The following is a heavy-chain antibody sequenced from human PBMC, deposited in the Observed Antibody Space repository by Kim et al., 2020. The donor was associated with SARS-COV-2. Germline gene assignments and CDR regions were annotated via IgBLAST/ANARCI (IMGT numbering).Heavy chain of an antibody. D-gene: IGHD6-6*01. Sequence: GGSLRLSCAASGFTFSTYAFSWVRLAPGKGLEWVSAISGRTTNTYYADSVRGQFTISRDNSRNTLYLQMSSLRAEDTALYYCARADRGSYYFGMDVWGQGTTVTVSS. CDR2: ISGRTTNT. J-gene: IGHJ6*02. CDR1: GFTFSTYA. V-gene: IGHV3-23*01. CDR3: ARADRGSYYFGMDV.